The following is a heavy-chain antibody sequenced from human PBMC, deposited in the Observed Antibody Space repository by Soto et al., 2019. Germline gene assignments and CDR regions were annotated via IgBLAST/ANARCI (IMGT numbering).Heavy chain of an antibody. J-gene: IGHJ5*02. V-gene: IGHV4-30-4*01. CDR2: IYYSGST. D-gene: IGHD2-15*01. CDR3: ARDGGYCSGGSCLGP. Sequence: QVQLQESGPGLVKPSQTLSLTCTVSGGSISSGDYYWSWIRQPPGKGLEWIGYIYYSGSTYYNPSLKRRVTISVDTSKNQFSLKLSSVTAADTAVYYCARDGGYCSGGSCLGPWGQGTLVTVSS. CDR1: GGSISSGDYY.